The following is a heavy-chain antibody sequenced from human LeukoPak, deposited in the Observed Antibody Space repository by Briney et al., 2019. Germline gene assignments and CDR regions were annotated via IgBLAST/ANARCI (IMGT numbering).Heavy chain of an antibody. V-gene: IGHV3-9*01. CDR1: GFTFDDYA. CDR3: VFEFKGQAGTTAFDY. Sequence: SLRLSSAASGFTFDDYAMHWVRLAPGKGLEWVSGISWNGGNIDYADSVKGRFTISRDNAKNSLYLQMSSLRAQDTALYYCVFEFKGQAGTTAFDYWGQGTLVTVSS. D-gene: IGHD1-7*01. CDR2: ISWNGGNI. J-gene: IGHJ4*02.